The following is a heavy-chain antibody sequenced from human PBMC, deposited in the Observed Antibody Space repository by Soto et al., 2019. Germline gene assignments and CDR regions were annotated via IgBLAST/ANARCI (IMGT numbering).Heavy chain of an antibody. V-gene: IGHV3-48*03. Sequence: XGSLRLSCSASGFTFSSYEMNWVRQAPGKGLDWVSYISSSGSTIYYAASVKGRFTISRDNAKNSLYLQMNSLRAEDTAVYYCARADLFDSSGQGTLVTVSS. CDR1: GFTFSSYE. CDR3: ARADLFDS. CDR2: ISSSGSTI. J-gene: IGHJ4*02.